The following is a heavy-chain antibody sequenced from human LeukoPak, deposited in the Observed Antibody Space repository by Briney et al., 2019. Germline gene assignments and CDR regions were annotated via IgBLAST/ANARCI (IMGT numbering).Heavy chain of an antibody. CDR2: ITQDGSDK. D-gene: IGHD1-26*01. CDR1: GFTFSNYW. Sequence: GGSLRLSCSTYGFTFSNYWKSWVRRAPGKGLEWLANITQDGSDKYYVGSVKGRFTISRDNAKNSLYLQMNTLRAEDTAVYYCARGEGLGTTTGGYYFAYWGQWSLVIVSS. CDR3: ARGEGLGTTTGGYYFAY. J-gene: IGHJ4*02. V-gene: IGHV3-7*01.